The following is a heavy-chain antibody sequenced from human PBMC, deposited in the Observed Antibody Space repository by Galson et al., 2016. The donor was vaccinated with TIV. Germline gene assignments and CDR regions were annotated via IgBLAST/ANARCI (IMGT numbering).Heavy chain of an antibody. CDR2: IAYDGNNI. Sequence: SLRLSCAASGFMFSYYSMHWVRQAPGKGLEWVAVIAYDGNNIYYSESAKGRFTISRDNSRNTLYLQMSSLRREDTAVYYCSKARGYSYGSPRDYYYGMDAWGQGTTVTVS. D-gene: IGHD5-12*01. V-gene: IGHV3-30*18. CDR1: GFMFSYYS. J-gene: IGHJ6*02. CDR3: SKARGYSYGSPRDYYYGMDA.